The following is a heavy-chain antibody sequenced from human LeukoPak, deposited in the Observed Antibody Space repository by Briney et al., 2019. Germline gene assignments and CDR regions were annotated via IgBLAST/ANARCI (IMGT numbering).Heavy chain of an antibody. CDR2: LNPKSGGT. J-gene: IGHJ4*02. CDR1: GYIFTDYH. V-gene: IGHV1-2*02. CDR3: ARVGQWPLDLPIFGY. Sequence: ASVRVSCKPSGYIFTDYHLHWVRQAPGQGFERMGWLNPKSGGTNYARTFQGRVTMTSDTSIRTAYMELSRLTGDDTAVYYCARVGQWPLDLPIFGYWGQGTRITVSS. D-gene: IGHD3-3*01.